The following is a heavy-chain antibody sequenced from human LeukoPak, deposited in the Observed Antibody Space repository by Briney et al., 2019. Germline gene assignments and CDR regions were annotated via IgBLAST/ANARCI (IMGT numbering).Heavy chain of an antibody. CDR2: IKQDGSEK. V-gene: IGHV3-7*01. J-gene: IGHJ3*02. CDR1: GFTFSSYW. Sequence: GGSLRLSCAASGFTFSSYWMSWVRQAPGKGLEWVANIKQDGSEKYYVDSVKGRFTISRDNAKNSLYLQVNSLRAEDTAVYYCARDPGDGYNLEAFDIWGQGTKVTVSS. CDR3: ARDPGDGYNLEAFDI. D-gene: IGHD5-24*01.